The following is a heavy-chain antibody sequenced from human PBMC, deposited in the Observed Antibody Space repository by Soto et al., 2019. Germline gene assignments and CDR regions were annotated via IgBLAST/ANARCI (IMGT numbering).Heavy chain of an antibody. CDR3: ARDRITMIVVAYYYGMDV. CDR1: GFTFSDYY. CDR2: ISSSGSTI. J-gene: IGHJ6*02. Sequence: QVQLVESGGGLVKPGGSLRLSCAASGFTFSDYYMSWLRQAPGKGLEWVSYISSSGSTIYYADSVKGRFTISRDKAKNSLYLQMNSLRAEDTAVYYCARDRITMIVVAYYYGMDVWGQGTTVTVSS. D-gene: IGHD3-22*01. V-gene: IGHV3-11*01.